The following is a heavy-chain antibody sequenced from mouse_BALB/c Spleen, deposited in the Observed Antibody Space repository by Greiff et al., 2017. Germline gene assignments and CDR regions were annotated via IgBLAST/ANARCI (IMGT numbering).Heavy chain of an antibody. D-gene: IGHD2-1*01. V-gene: IGHV4-1*02. CDR2: INPDSSTI. CDR1: GFDFSRYW. J-gene: IGHJ3*01. CDR3: ARSLYGNYGPPFAY. Sequence: EVKLLESGGGLVQPGGSLKLSCAASGFDFSRYWMSWVRQAPGKGLEWIGEINPDSSTINYTPSLKDKFIISRDNAKNTLYLQMSKVRSEDTALYYCARSLYGNYGPPFAYWGQGTLVTVSA.